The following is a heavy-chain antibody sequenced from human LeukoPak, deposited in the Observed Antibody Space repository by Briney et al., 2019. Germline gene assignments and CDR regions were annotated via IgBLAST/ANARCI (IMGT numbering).Heavy chain of an antibody. D-gene: IGHD6-13*01. J-gene: IGHJ4*02. CDR3: TRDASSSWYHY. CDR2: ISPLDGKT. Sequence: ASVKVSCKPSGYTFTGYGISWVRQAPGQGLEWMGWISPLDGKTNYAQKLQGRVTMTTDTSTSTAYMELRRLTSDDTAAYFCTRDASSSWYHYWGQGTLVTVSS. CDR1: GYTFTGYG. V-gene: IGHV1-18*01.